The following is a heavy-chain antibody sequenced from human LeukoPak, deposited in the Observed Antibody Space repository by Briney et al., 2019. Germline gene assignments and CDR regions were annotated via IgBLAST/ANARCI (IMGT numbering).Heavy chain of an antibody. Sequence: ASVKVSCTASGYTFTSYAMNWVRQAPGQGLEWMGWINTNTGNPTYAQGFTGRFVFSLDTSVSTAYLQISSLKAEDTAVYYCARDGVYNWNYAANWFDPWGQGTLVTVSS. CDR1: GYTFTSYA. CDR2: INTNTGNP. D-gene: IGHD1-7*01. V-gene: IGHV7-4-1*02. CDR3: ARDGVYNWNYAANWFDP. J-gene: IGHJ5*02.